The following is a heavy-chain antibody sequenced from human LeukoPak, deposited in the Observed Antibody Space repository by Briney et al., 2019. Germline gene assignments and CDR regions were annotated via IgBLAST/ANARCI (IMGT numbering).Heavy chain of an antibody. CDR3: ASMGIVGATSDY. Sequence: ASVKVSCKASGYTFTGYYMNWVRQAPGQGLEWMGWINPNSGGTNYAQKFQGRVTMTRDTSINTAYMELSRLRSDDTAVYYCASMGIVGATSDYWGQGTLVTVSS. V-gene: IGHV1-2*02. CDR1: GYTFTGYY. CDR2: INPNSGGT. D-gene: IGHD1-26*01. J-gene: IGHJ4*02.